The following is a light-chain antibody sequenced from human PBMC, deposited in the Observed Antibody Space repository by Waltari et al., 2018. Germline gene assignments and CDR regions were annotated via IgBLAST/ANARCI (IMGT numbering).Light chain of an antibody. CDR1: SSNIGSNH. CDR3: AAWDDSLSGGGV. CDR2: RNN. Sequence: QPVLTQPPSASGTPGQRVTISCSGSSSNIGSNHVYWNQPLPGTAPKLLIYRNNQRPSGVPDRFSGSKSGTSASLAISGLRSEDEADYYCAAWDDSLSGGGVFGGGTKLTVL. V-gene: IGLV1-47*01. J-gene: IGLJ3*02.